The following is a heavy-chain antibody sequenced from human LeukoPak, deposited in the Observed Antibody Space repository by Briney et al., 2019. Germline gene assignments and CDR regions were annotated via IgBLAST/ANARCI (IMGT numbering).Heavy chain of an antibody. CDR1: GFTLSNQW. CDR3: ARDHSALRFLEWLFDY. CDR2: IWYDGSNK. V-gene: IGHV3-33*08. Sequence: GSLRLSCVASGFTLSNQWMNWVRQAPGKGLEWVAVIWYDGSNKYYADSVKGRFTISRDNSKNTLYLQMNSLRAEDTAVYYCARDHSALRFLEWLFDYWGQGTLVTVSS. D-gene: IGHD3-3*01. J-gene: IGHJ4*02.